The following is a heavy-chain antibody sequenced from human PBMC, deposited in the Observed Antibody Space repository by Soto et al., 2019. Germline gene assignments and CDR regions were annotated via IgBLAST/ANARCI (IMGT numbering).Heavy chain of an antibody. V-gene: IGHV3-48*01. CDR1: GFTFSLYS. J-gene: IGHJ6*02. Sequence: EVQLVESGGGLVQPGGSLRLSCAASGFTFSLYSMSWVRQAPGKGLEWVSYISRSSTGIHYADSVKGRFTISRDDATNSMPLQMNSLRAGDTAVYYCARAVTWGLDVWGQGTTVSISS. CDR3: ARAVTWGLDV. D-gene: IGHD3-10*01. CDR2: ISRSSTGI.